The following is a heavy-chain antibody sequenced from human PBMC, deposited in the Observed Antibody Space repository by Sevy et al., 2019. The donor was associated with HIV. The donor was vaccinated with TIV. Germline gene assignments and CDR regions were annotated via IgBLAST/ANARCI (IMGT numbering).Heavy chain of an antibody. J-gene: IGHJ3*02. CDR3: AREQIYYYDSSGYYYVDAFDI. CDR1: GFTFSSYW. Sequence: GGSLRLSCAASGFTFSSYWMSWVRQAPGKGLEWVANIKQDGSEKYYVDSVKCRFTISRDNAKNSLYLQMNSLRAEDTAVYYCAREQIYYYDSSGYYYVDAFDIWGQGTMVTVSS. V-gene: IGHV3-7*01. CDR2: IKQDGSEK. D-gene: IGHD3-22*01.